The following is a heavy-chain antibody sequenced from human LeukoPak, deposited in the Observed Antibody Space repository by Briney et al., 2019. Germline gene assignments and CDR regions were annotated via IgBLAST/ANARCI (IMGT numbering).Heavy chain of an antibody. CDR3: ARPYDSSGYSMYYFDY. CDR2: IKQDGSEK. V-gene: IGHV3-7*01. Sequence: GGSLRLSCAASGFTFSSYWMSWVRQAPGKGLEWVANIKQDGSEKYYVHSVKGRFTISRENAKNSLYLQMNSLRAEDTAVYYCARPYDSSGYSMYYFDYWGQGTLVTVSS. D-gene: IGHD3-22*01. CDR1: GFTFSSYW. J-gene: IGHJ4*02.